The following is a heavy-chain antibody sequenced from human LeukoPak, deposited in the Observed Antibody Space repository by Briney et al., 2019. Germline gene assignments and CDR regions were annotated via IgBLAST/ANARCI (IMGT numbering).Heavy chain of an antibody. Sequence: GESLKISCKASGYTFTNYWIGWVRQMPGKGLERMGTIYPGDSDTRYSPSFQGQVTISADKSSSTAYLQWSSLRASDTAMYFCARRAYSHEWFDPWGQGTLVTVSS. CDR3: ARRAYSHEWFDP. CDR1: GYTFTNYW. V-gene: IGHV5-51*01. J-gene: IGHJ5*02. D-gene: IGHD5-12*01. CDR2: IYPGDSDT.